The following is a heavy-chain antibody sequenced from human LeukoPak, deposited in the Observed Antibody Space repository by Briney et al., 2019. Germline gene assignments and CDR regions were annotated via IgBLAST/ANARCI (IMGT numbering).Heavy chain of an antibody. V-gene: IGHV3-66*01. CDR3: ARVVLLWFGEFG. CDR1: GFTVSSNY. CDR2: IYSGGST. J-gene: IGHJ4*02. Sequence: GGSLRLSCAASGFTVSSNYMGWVRQAPGKGLEWVSVIYSGGSTYYADSVKGRFTISRDNSKNTLYLQMNSLRAEDTAAYYCARVVLLWFGEFGWGQGTLVTVSS. D-gene: IGHD3-10*01.